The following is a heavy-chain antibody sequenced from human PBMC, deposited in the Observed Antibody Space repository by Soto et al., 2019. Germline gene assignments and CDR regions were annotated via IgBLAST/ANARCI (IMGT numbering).Heavy chain of an antibody. CDR1: GASVSSYY. CDR3: ARDVGKNY. CDR2: IHSSGNV. J-gene: IGHJ4*02. V-gene: IGHV4-4*07. D-gene: IGHD3-10*01. Sequence: PSETLSLTCSVSGASVSSYYWGWFRQPVGKGLEWIGRIHSSGNVNYNPSLESRVTMSLDTSKNQFSLRLSSLTAADTALYLCARDVGKNYWGQGTRVTVSS.